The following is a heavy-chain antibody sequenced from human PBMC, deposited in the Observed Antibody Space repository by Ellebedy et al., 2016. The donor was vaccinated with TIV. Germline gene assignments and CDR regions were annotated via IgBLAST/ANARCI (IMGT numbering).Heavy chain of an antibody. CDR3: AKDDQLLVIGCFDT. Sequence: GESLKISCAASGFTFSSYAMSWVRQAPGKGLEWVAGIRGGGSSTYYADSMQGRFIISRDNSKDTLYLQMNSLRADDTAVYYCAKDDQLLVIGCFDTWGQGTLVTVSS. V-gene: IGHV3-23*01. J-gene: IGHJ5*02. CDR1: GFTFSSYA. CDR2: IRGGGSST. D-gene: IGHD2-2*01.